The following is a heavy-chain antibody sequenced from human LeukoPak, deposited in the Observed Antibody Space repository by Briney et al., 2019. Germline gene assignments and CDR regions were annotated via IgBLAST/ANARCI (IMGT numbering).Heavy chain of an antibody. V-gene: IGHV3-30*02. CDR2: IQYDGRKT. CDR3: AKDHGNFLTPDY. D-gene: IGHD4-23*01. Sequence: GGSLRLSCATSGFTFTSYGMHWVRQAPGKGLEWVAFIQYDGRKTLCGDSVKGRCAISRDTSKNTIALQVDSLRGEDTAVYCCAKDHGNFLTPDYWGQGTLVTVSP. J-gene: IGHJ4*02. CDR1: GFTFTSYG.